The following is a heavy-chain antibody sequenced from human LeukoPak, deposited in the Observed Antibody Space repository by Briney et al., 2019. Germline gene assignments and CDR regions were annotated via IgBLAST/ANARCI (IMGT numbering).Heavy chain of an antibody. CDR3: ARESLTGYSYGAFDI. D-gene: IGHD5-18*01. CDR1: GYTSTSYG. V-gene: IGHV1-18*01. Sequence: GASVKVSCKASGYTSTSYGISWVRQAPGQGLEWMGWISAYNGNTNYAQKFQGRVTMTRDTSISTAYMELSRLRSDDTAVYYCARESLTGYSYGAFDIWGQGTMVTVSS. CDR2: ISAYNGNT. J-gene: IGHJ3*02.